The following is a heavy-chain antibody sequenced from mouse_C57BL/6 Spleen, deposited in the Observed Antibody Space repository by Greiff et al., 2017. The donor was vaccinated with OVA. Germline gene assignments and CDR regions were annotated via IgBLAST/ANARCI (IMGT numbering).Heavy chain of an antibody. CDR3: ARHEESLYYYGSNAMDY. Sequence: VKLQESGAELVKPGASVKLSCKASGYTFTEYTIHWVKQRSGQGLEWIGWFYPGSGSIKYNEKFKDKATLTADKSSSTVYMELSRLTSEDSAVYFCARHEESLYYYGSNAMDYWGQGTSVTVSS. J-gene: IGHJ4*01. D-gene: IGHD1-1*01. CDR1: GYTFTEYT. CDR2: FYPGSGSI. V-gene: IGHV1-62-2*01.